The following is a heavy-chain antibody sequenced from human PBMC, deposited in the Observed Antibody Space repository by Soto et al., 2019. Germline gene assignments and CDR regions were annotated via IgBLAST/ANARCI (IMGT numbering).Heavy chain of an antibody. CDR3: ARGVENIVVVLDVFGYYGMDV. Sequence: GASVKVSCKASGYSFTSYVIYWVRQAPGQRLEWMGWINAGNGNTKYSQKFQGRATITSDTSASTAYMELSSLRSEDTAVYFCARGVENIVVVLDVFGYYGMDVWGQGTTVTVS. D-gene: IGHD2-2*01. V-gene: IGHV1-3*01. J-gene: IGHJ6*02. CDR1: GYSFTSYV. CDR2: INAGNGNT.